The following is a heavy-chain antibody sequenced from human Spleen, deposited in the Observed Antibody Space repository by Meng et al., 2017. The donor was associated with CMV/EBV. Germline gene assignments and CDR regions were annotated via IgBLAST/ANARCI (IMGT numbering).Heavy chain of an antibody. CDR3: AHRSDYDFWSGPPTASWFDP. Sequence: QITLKESGPTLVKPTQTLTLTCPFSGFSLSTSGVGVGWIRQPPGKALEWLALIYWDDDKRYSPSLKSRLTITKDTSKNQVVLTMTNMDPVDTATYYCAHRSDYDFWSGPPTASWFDPWGQGTMVTVYS. D-gene: IGHD3-3*01. V-gene: IGHV2-5*02. CDR1: GFSLSTSGVG. CDR2: IYWDDDK. J-gene: IGHJ5*02.